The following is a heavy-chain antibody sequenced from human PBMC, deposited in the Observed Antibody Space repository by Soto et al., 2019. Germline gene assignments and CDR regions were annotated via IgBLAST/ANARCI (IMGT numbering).Heavy chain of an antibody. D-gene: IGHD6-19*01. V-gene: IGHV4-34*01. CDR1: GGSFSGYY. J-gene: IGHJ6*02. Sequence: SETLSLTCAVYGGSFSGYYWSWIRQPPGKGLEWIGEINHSGSTNYNPSLKSRVTISVDTSKNQFSLKLSSVTAADTAVYYCARLGQWLVRYYYYGMDVWGQGTTVTVSS. CDR2: INHSGST. CDR3: ARLGQWLVRYYYYGMDV.